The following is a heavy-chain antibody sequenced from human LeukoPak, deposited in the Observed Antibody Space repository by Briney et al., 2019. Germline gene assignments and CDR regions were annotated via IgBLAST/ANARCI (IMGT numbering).Heavy chain of an antibody. Sequence: GASVKVSCKASGYTFTGYYMHWVRQAPGQGLEWMGWINPNNGGTNYAQKFQGRVTMTRDTSISTAYMELSRLRSDDTAVYYCARVLRYCSSTSCSYYFDCWGQGTLVTVSS. CDR1: GYTFTGYY. CDR2: INPNNGGT. CDR3: ARVLRYCSSTSCSYYFDC. V-gene: IGHV1-2*02. D-gene: IGHD2-2*01. J-gene: IGHJ4*02.